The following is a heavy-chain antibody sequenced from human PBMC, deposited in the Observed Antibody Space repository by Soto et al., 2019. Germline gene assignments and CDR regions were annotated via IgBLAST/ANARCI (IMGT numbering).Heavy chain of an antibody. Sequence: PGGSLRLSCAASGFTFDDYAMHWVRQAPGKGLEWVSGISWNSGSIGYADSVKGRFTISRDNAKNSLYLQMNSLRAEDTALYYCAKDISLADEYSSLNYYYYGMDVWGQGTTVTVSS. V-gene: IGHV3-9*01. CDR2: ISWNSGSI. CDR1: GFTFDDYA. D-gene: IGHD6-6*01. J-gene: IGHJ6*02. CDR3: AKDISLADEYSSLNYYYYGMDV.